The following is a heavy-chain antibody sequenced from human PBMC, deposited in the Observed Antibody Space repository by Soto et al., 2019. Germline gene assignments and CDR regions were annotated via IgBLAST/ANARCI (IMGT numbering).Heavy chain of an antibody. CDR3: AKRGPTATTNPLDY. V-gene: IGHV3-23*04. CDR2: ISGSCGYT. J-gene: IGHJ4*02. Sequence: VQLVESGGGVVQPGRSLRLSCAASGFTFSSYGMHWVRQAPGKGLEWVATISGSCGYTYYADSVQGRFTISRGNSENTLFLQMNGLTAEDTAVYYCAKRGPTATTNPLDYWGQGTLVTVSS. CDR1: GFTFSSYG. D-gene: IGHD4-17*01.